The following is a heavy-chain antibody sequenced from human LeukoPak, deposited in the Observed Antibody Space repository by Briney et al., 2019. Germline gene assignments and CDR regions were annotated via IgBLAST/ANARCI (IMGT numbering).Heavy chain of an antibody. J-gene: IGHJ4*02. V-gene: IGHV4-4*02. CDR3: AREVASLDY. Sequence: SGTLSLTCALSGDSINSSNWWSWVRQPPGKGLEWIGEIYPSGATNYNPSLKSRVTMSVDKANNQFSLNLSSVTAADTAVYYCAREVASLDYWGQGTLVTVSS. CDR1: GDSINSSNW. D-gene: IGHD2-21*01. CDR2: IYPSGAT.